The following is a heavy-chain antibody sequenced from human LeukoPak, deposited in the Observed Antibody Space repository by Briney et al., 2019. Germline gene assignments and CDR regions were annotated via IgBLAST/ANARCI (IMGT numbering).Heavy chain of an antibody. CDR3: ARDYWWNYDY. J-gene: IGHJ4*02. Sequence: GGSLRLSCAASGFTFSDYAMHWVRQAPGKGLEWVAVISKDGSNKYYPGSVRGRFTISRDNSKNTIYLQMDSLRAEDTAIYYCARDYWWNYDYWGQGTLVTVSS. CDR1: GFTFSDYA. D-gene: IGHD1-7*01. CDR2: ISKDGSNK. V-gene: IGHV3-30-3*01.